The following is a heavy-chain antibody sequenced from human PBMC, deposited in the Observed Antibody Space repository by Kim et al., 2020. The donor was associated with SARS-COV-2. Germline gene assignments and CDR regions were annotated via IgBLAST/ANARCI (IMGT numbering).Heavy chain of an antibody. V-gene: IGHV1-2*06. Sequence: ASVKVSCKASGYTFTAYHMHWVRQAPGQGLEWMGRISLNSGDTNYAQDFQGRVTLTRDTSISTAYLELRSLRSDDTAVYYCARFQLLDFDYWGQGTLVTV. D-gene: IGHD2-8*02. CDR1: GYTFTAYH. CDR3: ARFQLLDFDY. CDR2: ISLNSGDT. J-gene: IGHJ4*02.